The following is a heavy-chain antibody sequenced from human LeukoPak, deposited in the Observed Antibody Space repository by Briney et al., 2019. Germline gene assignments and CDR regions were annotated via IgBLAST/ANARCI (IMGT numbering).Heavy chain of an antibody. Sequence: SETLPLTCTVSGGSISNSYWSWIRQSPGKGLEWIGYIHHSGNTNASPPLKSRVTISIDTPKNQFSLKLSSVTAADTAVYYCVRWQYCGGNCFFSAFDIWGQGTMVTVSS. CDR2: IHHSGNT. D-gene: IGHD2-21*01. CDR1: GGSISNSY. V-gene: IGHV4-59*01. J-gene: IGHJ3*02. CDR3: VRWQYCGGNCFFSAFDI.